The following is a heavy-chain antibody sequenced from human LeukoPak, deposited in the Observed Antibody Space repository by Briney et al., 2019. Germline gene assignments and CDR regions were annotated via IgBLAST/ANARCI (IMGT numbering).Heavy chain of an antibody. CDR3: AKDFQYYDFWSGCYHLMSS. D-gene: IGHD3-3*01. V-gene: IGHV3-23*01. CDR1: GFTFSSYA. CDR2: ISGSGGST. Sequence: GGSLRLSCAASGFTFSSYAMSWVRQAPGKGLEWVSAISGSGGSTYYADSVKGRFTISRDNSKNTLYLQMNSLRAEDTAVYYCAKDFQYYDFWSGCYHLMSSWGQGTLVTVSS. J-gene: IGHJ5*02.